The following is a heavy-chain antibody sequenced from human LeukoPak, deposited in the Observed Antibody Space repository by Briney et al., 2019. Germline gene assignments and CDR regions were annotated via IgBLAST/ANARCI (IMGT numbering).Heavy chain of an antibody. D-gene: IGHD1-26*01. CDR1: GGSIRSYY. J-gene: IGHJ4*02. Sequence: SETLSLTCTVAGGSIRSYYWRWIRQPPGKGLEWIGYIYYSGSTNYNPSLKSRVTISVDTSKNQFSLKLSSVTAADTAVYYCARLRSGSYSFDYWGQGTLVTVSS. CDR2: IYYSGST. V-gene: IGHV4-59*08. CDR3: ARLRSGSYSFDY.